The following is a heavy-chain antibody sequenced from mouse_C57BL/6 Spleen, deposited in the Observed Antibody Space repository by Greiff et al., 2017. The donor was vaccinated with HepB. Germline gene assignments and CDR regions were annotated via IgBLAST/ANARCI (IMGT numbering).Heavy chain of an antibody. CDR2: IDPSESYT. CDR1: GYTFTSYW. J-gene: IGHJ3*01. D-gene: IGHD2-1*01. V-gene: IGHV1-50*01. Sequence: QVQLQQPGAELVKPGASVKLSCKASGYTFTSYWMQWVKQRPGQGLEWIGEIDPSESYTNYNQKFKGKATLTVDTSSSTAYMQLSSLTSEDSAVYYCARWGFYYCNYVWFAYWGQGTLVTVSA. CDR3: ARWGFYYCNYVWFAY.